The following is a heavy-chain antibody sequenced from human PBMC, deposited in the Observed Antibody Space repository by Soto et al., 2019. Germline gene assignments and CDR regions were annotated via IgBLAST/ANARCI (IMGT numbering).Heavy chain of an antibody. V-gene: IGHV3-33*01. Sequence: GGSLRLSCAASGFTFSSYGMHWVRQAPGKGLEWVAVIWYDGSNKYYADSVKGRFTISRDNSKNTLYLQMNSLRAEDTAVYYCARDGVYYDFWSGYPKGYYYYMDVWGKGTTVTVSS. CDR3: ARDGVYYDFWSGYPKGYYYYMDV. CDR1: GFTFSSYG. CDR2: IWYDGSNK. J-gene: IGHJ6*03. D-gene: IGHD3-3*01.